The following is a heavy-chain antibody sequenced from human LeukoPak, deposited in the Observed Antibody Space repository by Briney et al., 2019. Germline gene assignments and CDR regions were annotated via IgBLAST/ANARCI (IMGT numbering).Heavy chain of an antibody. J-gene: IGHJ4*02. CDR1: GFTFSSYG. V-gene: IGHV3-30*18. Sequence: GGSLRLSCAASGFTFSSYGMHWVRQAPGKGLEWVAVISYDGSNKYYADSVKGRFTISRNNSKNTLYLQMNSLRAEDTAVYYCAKDYPPYYYDSSGYSVLDYWGQGTLVTVSS. CDR2: ISYDGSNK. D-gene: IGHD3-22*01. CDR3: AKDYPPYYYDSSGYSVLDY.